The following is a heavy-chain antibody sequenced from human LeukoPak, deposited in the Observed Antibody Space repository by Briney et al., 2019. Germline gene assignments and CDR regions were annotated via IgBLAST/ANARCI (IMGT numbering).Heavy chain of an antibody. V-gene: IGHV1-2*04. CDR2: INPNSGGT. CDR1: GYTFTGYY. J-gene: IGHJ6*03. Sequence: GASVRVSCKASGYTFTGYYMHWVRQAPGQGLEWMGWINPNSGGTNYAQKFQGWVTMTRDTSISTAYMELSRLRSDDTAVYYCARAGGAGYSSSAGYYYMDVWGKGTTVTVSS. D-gene: IGHD6-13*01. CDR3: ARAGGAGYSSSAGYYYMDV.